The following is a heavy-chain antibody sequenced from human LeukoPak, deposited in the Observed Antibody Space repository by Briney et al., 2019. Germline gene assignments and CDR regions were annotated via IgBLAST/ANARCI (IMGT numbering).Heavy chain of an antibody. V-gene: IGHV3-15*07. Sequence: PGGSLRLSCATSGFSFYNAWMNWVRQAPGKGLEWVGRIRSNSDGGTIDYAAPVKGRFTLSRGDSKDTLYLQMNSLQTEDTAVYYCATDFYDSTWGQGTLVTVSS. D-gene: IGHD3-22*01. CDR2: IRSNSDGGTI. J-gene: IGHJ5*02. CDR3: ATDFYDST. CDR1: GFSFYNAW.